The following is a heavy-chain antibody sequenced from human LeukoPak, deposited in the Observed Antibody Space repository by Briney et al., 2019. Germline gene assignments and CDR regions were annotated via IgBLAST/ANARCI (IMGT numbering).Heavy chain of an antibody. V-gene: IGHV4-61*02. Sequence: SETLSLTCTVSGGSISSGSYYWRWIRQPGGKGLEWIGRIYTSGSTNYNPSLKSRITITVDKAKNEFSLKLSSVTAAATAVYYCARAPADYDFWSGYPMYYYYYYMDVWGKGTTVTVSS. CDR3: ARAPADYDFWSGYPMYYYYYYMDV. D-gene: IGHD3-3*01. CDR2: IYTSGST. J-gene: IGHJ6*03. CDR1: GGSISSGSYY.